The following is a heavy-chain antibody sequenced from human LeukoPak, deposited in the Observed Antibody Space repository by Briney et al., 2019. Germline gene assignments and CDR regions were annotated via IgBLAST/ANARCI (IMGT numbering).Heavy chain of an antibody. CDR1: GYTFTSYG. V-gene: IGHV1-18*01. CDR3: ARDRSTAAHEY. J-gene: IGHJ4*02. CDR2: ISGDNGNT. D-gene: IGHD2-2*01. Sequence: ASVRVSCKASGYTFTSYGTSWVRQAPGQGPEWMGWISGDNGNTNYAQKFQGRVTMTTDTSTSTAYMEVRGLRSDGTAIYYCARDRSTAAHEYWGQGTLVTVSS.